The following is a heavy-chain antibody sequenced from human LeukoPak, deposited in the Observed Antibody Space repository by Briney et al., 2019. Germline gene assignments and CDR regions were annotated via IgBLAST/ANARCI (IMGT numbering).Heavy chain of an antibody. J-gene: IGHJ1*01. V-gene: IGHV3-33*01. CDR2: IWYDGSDK. Sequence: GGSLRLSCAASGFTFSSCGMHWVRQAPGKGLEWVAVIWYDGSDKYYADSVKGRITISRDNSKNTLYLQMNSLRAEDTAVYYCARGKRRDGYWAYFQHWGQGTLVTVSS. CDR1: GFTFSSCG. CDR3: ARGKRRDGYWAYFQH. D-gene: IGHD5-24*01.